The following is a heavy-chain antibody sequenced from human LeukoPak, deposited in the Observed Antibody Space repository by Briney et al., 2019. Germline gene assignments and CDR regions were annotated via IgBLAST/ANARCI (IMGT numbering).Heavy chain of an antibody. J-gene: IGHJ5*02. D-gene: IGHD6-13*01. CDR2: IIPIFGTA. CDR3: ARNYRGRIAAAGTNWFDP. CDR1: GGTFSSYA. V-gene: IGHV1-69*05. Sequence: VASVKVSCKASGGTFSSYAISWVRQAPGQGLEWMGGIIPIFGTANYAQKFQGRVTITTDESTSTAYMELSSLRSEDTAVYYCARNYRGRIAAAGTNWFDPWGQGTLVTVSS.